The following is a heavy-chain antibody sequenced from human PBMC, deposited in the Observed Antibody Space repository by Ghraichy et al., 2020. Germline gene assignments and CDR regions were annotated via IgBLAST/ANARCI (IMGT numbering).Heavy chain of an antibody. CDR1: GGSFSGYY. V-gene: IGHV4-34*01. Sequence: SEPLSLTCAVYGGSFSGYYWSWIRQPPGKGLEWIGEINHSGSTNYNPSLKSRVTISVDTSKNQFSLKLSSVTAADTAVYYCARFRVNGGLWFGELLYNNWFDPWGQGTLVTVSS. CDR3: ARFRVNGGLWFGELLYNNWFDP. D-gene: IGHD3-10*01. CDR2: INHSGST. J-gene: IGHJ5*02.